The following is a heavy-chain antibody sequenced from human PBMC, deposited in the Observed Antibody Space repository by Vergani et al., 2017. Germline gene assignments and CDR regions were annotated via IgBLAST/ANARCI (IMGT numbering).Heavy chain of an antibody. CDR3: ARGSPSDYCSSTSCYRNWFDP. Sequence: EVQLVESGGGLVQPGGSLRLSCAASGFTFSSYWMHWVRQAPGKGLVWVSRINSDGSSTSYADSVKGRFTISRDNAKNTLYLQMNSLRAEDTAVYYCARGSPSDYCSSTSCYRNWFDPWGQGTLVTVSS. D-gene: IGHD2-2*01. CDR2: INSDGSST. J-gene: IGHJ5*02. V-gene: IGHV3-74*01. CDR1: GFTFSSYW.